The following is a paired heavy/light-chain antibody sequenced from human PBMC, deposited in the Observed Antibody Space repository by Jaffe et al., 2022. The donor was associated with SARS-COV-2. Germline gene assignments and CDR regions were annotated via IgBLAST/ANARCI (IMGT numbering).Heavy chain of an antibody. CDR3: AKDRSIAALGGVYGMDV. CDR2: ISWNSGSI. V-gene: IGHV3-9*01. CDR1: GFTFDDYA. Sequence: EVQLVESGGGLVQPGRSLRLSCAASGFTFDDYAMHWVRQAPGKGLEWVSGISWNSGSIGYADSVKGRFTISRDNAKNSLYLQMNSLRAEDTALYYCAKDRSIAALGGVYGMDVWGQGTTVTVSS. D-gene: IGHD6-6*01. J-gene: IGHJ6*02.
Light chain of an antibody. CDR3: QQYDNLPLT. CDR2: DAS. Sequence: DIQMTQSPSSLSASVGDRVTITCQASQDISNYLNWYQQKPGKAPKLLIYDASNLETGVPSRFSGSGSGTDFTFTISSLQPEDIATYYCQQYDNLPLTFGQGTRLEIK. CDR1: QDISNY. V-gene: IGKV1-33*01. J-gene: IGKJ5*01.